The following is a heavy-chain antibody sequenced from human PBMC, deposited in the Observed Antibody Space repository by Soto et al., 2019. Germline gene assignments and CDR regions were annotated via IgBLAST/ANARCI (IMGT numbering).Heavy chain of an antibody. CDR1: SGSIFTTNW. D-gene: IGHD3-16*01. CDR3: ARKPDVATAKVGGGYVFDV. J-gene: IGHJ3*01. CDR2: IYHSGSP. V-gene: IGHV4-4*02. Sequence: QVQLQESGPGLVKPSGTLSLTCAASSGSIFTTNWWSWVRQSPGRGLQWIGDIYHSGSPKYNPSLKSRVSRSIYKSKDRFFLTLTSVTAADTAVYYCARKPDVATAKVGGGYVFDVWGQGTMVTVSS.